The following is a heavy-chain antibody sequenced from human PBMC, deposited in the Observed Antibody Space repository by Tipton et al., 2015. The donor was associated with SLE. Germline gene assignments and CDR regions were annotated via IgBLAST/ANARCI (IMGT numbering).Heavy chain of an antibody. CDR3: ATSKDAAGTD. CDR1: GFHFGSYW. CDR2: INQDGSTR. D-gene: IGHD1-1*01. V-gene: IGHV3-7*01. Sequence: SLRLSCVVSGFHFGSYWMHWVRQAPGKGLEWVGNINQDGSTRHYVDSVKGRFTISRDNAKNSVYLQMNSLRGEDTAVYYCATSKDAAGTDWGQGTLVTVSS. J-gene: IGHJ4*02.